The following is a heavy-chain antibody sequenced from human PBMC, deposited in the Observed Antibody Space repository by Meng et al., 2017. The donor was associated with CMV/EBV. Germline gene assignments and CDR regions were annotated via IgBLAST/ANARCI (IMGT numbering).Heavy chain of an antibody. V-gene: IGHV3-11*04. Sequence: SGAASGFTFSDYYMSWIRQAPGKGLEWVSYISSSGSTIYYADSVKGRFTISRDNAKNSLYLQMNSLRAEDTAVYYCAREPPGNYIYYYYGMDVWGQGTTVTVSS. CDR1: GFTFSDYY. J-gene: IGHJ6*02. CDR2: ISSSGSTI. D-gene: IGHD4-11*01. CDR3: AREPPGNYIYYYYGMDV.